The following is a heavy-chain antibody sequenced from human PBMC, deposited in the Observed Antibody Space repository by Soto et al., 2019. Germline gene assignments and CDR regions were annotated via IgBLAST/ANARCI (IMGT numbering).Heavy chain of an antibody. V-gene: IGHV3-48*03. Sequence: AGGSLRLSCAASGFTFSSYEMNWVRQAPGKGLEWVSHISSSGSTIYYADSVKGRFTISRDNAKNSLYLQMNSLRAEDTAVYYGMVRGLKPVDGMDVWCQGTTVTVSS. D-gene: IGHD3-10*01. CDR1: GFTFSSYE. CDR2: ISSSGSTI. CDR3: MVRGLKPVDGMDV. J-gene: IGHJ6*02.